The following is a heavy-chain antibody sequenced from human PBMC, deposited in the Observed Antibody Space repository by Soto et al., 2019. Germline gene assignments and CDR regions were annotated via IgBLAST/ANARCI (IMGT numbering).Heavy chain of an antibody. CDR2: IRSRSNNYWT. CDR1: GFTFSGCA. CDR3: TGSAKGY. D-gene: IGHD6-19*01. V-gene: IGHV3-73*01. Sequence: GGALRLSCAASGFTFSGCAMHWVRQASGKGLEWVGHIRSRSNNYWTGYAASVTGRFTISRDDSKSTADLQMNSRKSEETAVYYCTGSAKGYWGQGNQVTLSS. J-gene: IGHJ4*02.